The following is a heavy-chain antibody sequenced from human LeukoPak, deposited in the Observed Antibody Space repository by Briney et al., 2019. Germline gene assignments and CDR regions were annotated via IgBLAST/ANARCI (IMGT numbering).Heavy chain of an antibody. Sequence: PGGSLRLSCAASGFTFSSYWMSWVRQAPGKGLEWVASIKQDGSEKYFVDSVKGRFTMSRDNAKNSLYLQMNSLRAEDTAVYYCARGCSGGSCYESKFDPWGQGTLVTVSS. CDR3: ARGCSGGSCYESKFDP. CDR2: IKQDGSEK. CDR1: GFTFSSYW. J-gene: IGHJ5*02. D-gene: IGHD2-15*01. V-gene: IGHV3-7*01.